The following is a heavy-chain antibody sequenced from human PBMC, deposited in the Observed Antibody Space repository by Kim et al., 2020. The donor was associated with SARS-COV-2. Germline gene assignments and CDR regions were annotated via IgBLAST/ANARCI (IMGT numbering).Heavy chain of an antibody. CDR3: AREEDSSGAFDI. D-gene: IGHD3-22*01. V-gene: IGHV3-30*01. Sequence: YYADSVKGRFTISRDNSKHTLYVQMKSLRAEDRAVYYCAREEDSSGAFDIWGQGTMVTVSS. J-gene: IGHJ3*02.